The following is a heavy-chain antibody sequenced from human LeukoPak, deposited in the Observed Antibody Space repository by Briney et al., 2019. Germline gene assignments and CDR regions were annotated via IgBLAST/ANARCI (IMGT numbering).Heavy chain of an antibody. Sequence: GGSLRLSCAASGFTFSDYYMSWIRQAPGKGLEWVSAISGSGGSTYYADSVKGRFTISRDNSKNTLYLQMNSLRAEDTAVYYCAKDRSSGYYPYYFDYWGQGTLVTVSS. CDR3: AKDRSSGYYPYYFDY. CDR2: ISGSGGST. V-gene: IGHV3-23*01. J-gene: IGHJ4*02. D-gene: IGHD3-22*01. CDR1: GFTFSDYY.